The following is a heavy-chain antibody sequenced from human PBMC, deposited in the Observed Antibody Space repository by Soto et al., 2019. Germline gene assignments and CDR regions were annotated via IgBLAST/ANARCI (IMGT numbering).Heavy chain of an antibody. CDR3: ARHANYDILTGTNDY. J-gene: IGHJ4*02. Sequence: SETLSLTCTVSGGSISSSSYYWGWIRQPPGKGLEWIGSIYYSGSTYYNPSLKSRVTISVDTSKNQFSLKLSSVTAADTAVYYCARHANYDILTGTNDYWGQGTLVTVSS. V-gene: IGHV4-39*01. CDR2: IYYSGST. CDR1: GGSISSSSYY. D-gene: IGHD3-9*01.